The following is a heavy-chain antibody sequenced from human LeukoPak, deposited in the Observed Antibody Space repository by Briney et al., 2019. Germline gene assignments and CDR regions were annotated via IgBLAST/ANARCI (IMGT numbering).Heavy chain of an antibody. D-gene: IGHD2-8*01. V-gene: IGHV2-5*02. CDR3: AHSLNVSPFDY. Sequence: SAPTLVNPTKTLTLTFTFSGFSLSTSGVALGWIRQPPGKALEWLTLIYWDDDKRYSPSLKSRLTITKDTSKNQVVLTMTNMDPVDTGTYYCAHSLNVSPFDYWGQGTLVTVSS. CDR1: GFSLSTSGVA. CDR2: IYWDDDK. J-gene: IGHJ4*02.